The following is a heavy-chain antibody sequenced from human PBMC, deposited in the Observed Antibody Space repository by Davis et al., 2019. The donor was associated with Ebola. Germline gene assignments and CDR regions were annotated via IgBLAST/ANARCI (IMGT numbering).Heavy chain of an antibody. CDR1: GFTFSSYE. CDR3: ARDTYYYYSSGYYGRVGFDY. Sequence: GGSLRLSCAASGFTFSSYEMNWVRQDTGKGLAWVSYISSSGSTIYYAESVKGRFTIYRDNAKNSLYLQMNSLRAEDTAVYYCARDTYYYYSSGYYGRVGFDYWGQGTLVTVSS. CDR2: ISSSGSTI. V-gene: IGHV3-48*03. J-gene: IGHJ4*02. D-gene: IGHD3-22*01.